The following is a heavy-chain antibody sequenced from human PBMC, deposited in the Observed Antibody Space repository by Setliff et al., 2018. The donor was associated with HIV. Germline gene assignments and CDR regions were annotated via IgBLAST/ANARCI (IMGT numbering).Heavy chain of an antibody. J-gene: IGHJ6*03. CDR1: GFTFRSYC. D-gene: IGHD3-16*01. CDR3: ARSGGIGNYHWDI. V-gene: IGHV3-21*01. Sequence: GESLKISCVASGFTFRSYCMDWFRQAPGKGLEWVSSISYGSSYIYQSESVRGRFTISGDDAKKSLYLQMNSLGAEDTAVYYCARSGGIGNYHWDIWGKGTTVTVSS. CDR2: ISYGSSYI.